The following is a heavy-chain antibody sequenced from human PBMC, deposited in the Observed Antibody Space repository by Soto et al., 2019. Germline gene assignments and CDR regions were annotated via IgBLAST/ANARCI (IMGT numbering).Heavy chain of an antibody. V-gene: IGHV3-48*03. CDR1: GFTFSSYE. CDR2: ISSSGSTI. J-gene: IGHJ3*02. Sequence: GGSLRLSCAASGFTFSSYEMNWVRQAPGKGLEWVSYISSSGSTIYYAVSVKGRFTISRDNAKNSLYLQMNSLRAEDTAVYYCARVRPNWGGFDIWGQGTMVTVSS. CDR3: ARVRPNWGGFDI. D-gene: IGHD7-27*01.